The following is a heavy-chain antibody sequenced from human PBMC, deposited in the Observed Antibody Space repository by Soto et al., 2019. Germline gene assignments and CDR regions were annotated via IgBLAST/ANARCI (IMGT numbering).Heavy chain of an antibody. CDR2: IYYSGST. CDR1: RRSISSYY. D-gene: IGHD2-2*01. Sequence: PSETLSLTCSISRRSISSYYWSWIRQPPGKGLEWIGYIYYSGSTNYNPSLKSRVTISVDTSKNQFSLKLSSVTAADTAVYYCARRYGSTFDYWGQGTLVTVS. J-gene: IGHJ4*02. V-gene: IGHV4-59*01. CDR3: ARRYGSTFDY.